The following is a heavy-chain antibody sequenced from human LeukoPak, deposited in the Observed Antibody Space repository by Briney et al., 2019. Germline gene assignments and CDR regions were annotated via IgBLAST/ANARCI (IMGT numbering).Heavy chain of an antibody. CDR1: GFTFSSYW. J-gene: IGHJ4*02. V-gene: IGHV3-7*01. CDR2: IKQDGSEK. Sequence: PGGSLRLSCAASGFTFSSYWMSWVRQARGKGLEWVANIKQDGSEKYYVDSVKGRFTISRDNAKNSLYLQMNSLRAEDTAVYYCAREGSYDFWSGYLYYFDYWGQGTLVTVSS. D-gene: IGHD3-3*01. CDR3: AREGSYDFWSGYLYYFDY.